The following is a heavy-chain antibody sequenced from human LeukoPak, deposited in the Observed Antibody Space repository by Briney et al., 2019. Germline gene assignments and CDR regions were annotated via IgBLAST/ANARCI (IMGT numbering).Heavy chain of an antibody. V-gene: IGHV4-61*02. Sequence: SQTLSLTCTVSGGSIGSGSYYWSWIRQPAGKGLEWIGRIYTSGSTNYNPSLKSRVTISVDTSKNQSSLKLSSVTAADTAVYYCARDRRPTYDFWSGYDNWFDPWGQGTLVSVSS. CDR1: GGSIGSGSYY. CDR3: ARDRRPTYDFWSGYDNWFDP. CDR2: IYTSGST. J-gene: IGHJ5*02. D-gene: IGHD3-3*01.